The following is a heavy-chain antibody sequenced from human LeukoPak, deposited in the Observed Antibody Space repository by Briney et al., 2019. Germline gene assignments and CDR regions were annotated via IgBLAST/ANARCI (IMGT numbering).Heavy chain of an antibody. CDR1: GGTFSRHC. Sequence: PSETLSLTCTVSGGTFSRHCWSWIRQPPGKGLEWIGYIYYSGSTNYNPSLKSRVTISVDTSKNQFSLKLSSVTAADTAVYYCARGTVVVVAARTAYYYYGMDVWGQGTTVTVSS. CDR3: ARGTVVVVAARTAYYYYGMDV. J-gene: IGHJ6*02. V-gene: IGHV4-59*08. D-gene: IGHD2-15*01. CDR2: IYYSGST.